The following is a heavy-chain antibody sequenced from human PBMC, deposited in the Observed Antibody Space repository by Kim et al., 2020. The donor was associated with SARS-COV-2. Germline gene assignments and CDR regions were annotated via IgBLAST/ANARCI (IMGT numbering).Heavy chain of an antibody. CDR1: GFTFNKYA. V-gene: IGHV3-23*01. D-gene: IGHD3-10*01. Sequence: GGSLRLSCEASGFTFNKYAMNWVRQTPGKGLEWVSGISASAGNTDYADSVKGRFTISRDYSKNMVYLQMNSLRAEDTAVYFCAKSTYDAGSYPVNYYYYYGVGVWGQGTTVAVSS. J-gene: IGHJ6*02. CDR2: ISASAGNT. CDR3: AKSTYDAGSYPVNYYYYYGVGV.